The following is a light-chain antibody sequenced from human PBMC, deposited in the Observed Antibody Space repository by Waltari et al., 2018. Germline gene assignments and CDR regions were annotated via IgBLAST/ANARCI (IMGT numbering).Light chain of an antibody. V-gene: IGLV2-23*02. Sequence: SALTQPASVSASPGQSITISCTGSSSDFGSYDLLAWYQQHPGKAPHLLIYEVDKRPSGVSYRFSGSKSGNAASLTVSGLQPEDEGHYFCSSYTYGGPWVFGGGTLLTVL. CDR2: EVD. J-gene: IGLJ2*01. CDR3: SSYTYGGPWV. CDR1: SSDFGSYDL.